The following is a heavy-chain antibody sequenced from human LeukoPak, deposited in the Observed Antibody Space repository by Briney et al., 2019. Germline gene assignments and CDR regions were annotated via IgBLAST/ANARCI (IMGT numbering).Heavy chain of an antibody. D-gene: IGHD3-3*01. Sequence: GGSLRLSCAASGFTFNNYAMPWVRQAPGKGLEWVAVISYDGSNKYYADSVKGRFTISRDNSKNTLYLQMNSLRAEDTAVYYCARDEKDYDFSSGSFDYWGQGTLVTVSS. CDR2: ISYDGSNK. CDR1: GFTFNNYA. CDR3: ARDEKDYDFSSGSFDY. V-gene: IGHV3-30-3*01. J-gene: IGHJ4*02.